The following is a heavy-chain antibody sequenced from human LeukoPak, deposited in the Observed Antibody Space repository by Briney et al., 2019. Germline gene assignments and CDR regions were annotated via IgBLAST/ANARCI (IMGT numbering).Heavy chain of an antibody. CDR1: GFTSSSYW. D-gene: IGHD3-3*02. Sequence: GGSLRLSCAPSGFTSSSYWMSWVRQAPGKGLEWVANIKHDGSEKDYVDSVKGRFTISRDNAKNPLYLQMNSLRAEDTAVYYCVRGGAFASFFDYWGQGTLVTVSS. V-gene: IGHV3-7*03. CDR3: VRGGAFASFFDY. CDR2: IKHDGSEK. J-gene: IGHJ4*02.